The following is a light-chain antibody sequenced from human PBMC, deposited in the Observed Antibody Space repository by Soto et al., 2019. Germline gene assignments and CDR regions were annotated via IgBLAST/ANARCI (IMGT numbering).Light chain of an antibody. CDR1: PSVSSSY. Sequence: EIVLTQSPGTLYLSPGERATLSCRARPSVSSSYLAWYQQKPCQAPRLLIYDASSRATGIPDRFSGSGSGKDFAITISRLESEDFAVYGCEQYGSALFTVGAGTKVDIK. CDR2: DAS. CDR3: EQYGSALFT. J-gene: IGKJ3*01. V-gene: IGKV3-20*01.